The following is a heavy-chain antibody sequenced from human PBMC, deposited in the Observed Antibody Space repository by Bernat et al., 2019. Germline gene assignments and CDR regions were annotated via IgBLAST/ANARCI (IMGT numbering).Heavy chain of an antibody. CDR1: GYTFTGYY. CDR3: ARAIRGSFEAFDI. J-gene: IGHJ3*02. V-gene: IGHV1-2*04. CDR2: INPNSGDT. Sequence: QVQLVQSGAEVKKPGASVKVSCKASGYTFTGYYMHWVRQAPGQGLEWMGWINPNSGDTNYAQKFQGWVTMTRDTSISTAYMELSRLRSDDTAVYYCARAIRGSFEAFDIWGQGTTVTVSS. D-gene: IGHD1-26*01.